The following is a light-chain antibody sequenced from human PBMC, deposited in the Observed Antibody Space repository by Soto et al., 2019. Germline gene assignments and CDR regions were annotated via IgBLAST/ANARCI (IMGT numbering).Light chain of an antibody. V-gene: IGLV1-44*01. J-gene: IGLJ1*01. CDR1: SSSIGSNT. CDR3: AAWDDSLNGYV. CDR2: SNN. Sequence: QSVLTQPPSASGIPGQRVTISYSGSSSSIGSNTVNWYQQLPGTAPKLLIYSNNQRPSGVPDRFSGSKSGTSASLAISGLQSEDEADYYCAAWDDSLNGYVFGTGTKVTVL.